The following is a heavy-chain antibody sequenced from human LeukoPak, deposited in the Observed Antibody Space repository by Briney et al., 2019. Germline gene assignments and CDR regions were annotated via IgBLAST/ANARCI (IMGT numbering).Heavy chain of an antibody. V-gene: IGHV3-30*03. CDR2: ISYDGSNK. D-gene: IGHD2-15*01. Sequence: GGSLRLSCAGSGFPFSNYWMAWVRQAPGKGLEWVAVISYDGSNKYYADSVKGRFTISRDNSKNTLYLQMNSLRAEDTAVYYCARDPGIVVVVAASGGMDVWGQGTTVTVSS. CDR1: GFPFSNYW. CDR3: ARDPGIVVVVAASGGMDV. J-gene: IGHJ6*02.